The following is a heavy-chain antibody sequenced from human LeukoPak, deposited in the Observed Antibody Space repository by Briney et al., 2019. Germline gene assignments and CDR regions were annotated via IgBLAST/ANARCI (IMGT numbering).Heavy chain of an antibody. D-gene: IGHD4-17*01. CDR2: IWYDGINK. CDR3: ARSFGYGDHDDY. J-gene: IGHJ4*02. Sequence: GGSLRLSCVASGFTFSSYGMHWVRQAPGKGLEWVAVIWYDGINKYYADSVKGRFTISRDNSKNTLYLQMNSLRDEDTAVYYCARSFGYGDHDDYWGQGTLVTVSS. CDR1: GFTFSSYG. V-gene: IGHV3-33*01.